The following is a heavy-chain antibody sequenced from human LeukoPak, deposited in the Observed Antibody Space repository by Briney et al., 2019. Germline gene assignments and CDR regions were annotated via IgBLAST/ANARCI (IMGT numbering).Heavy chain of an antibody. V-gene: IGHV5-51*01. D-gene: IGHD4-23*01. CDR2: IYPGDSDT. Sequence: GESLKISCKGSGYSITSYWIGWVRQMPGKSLEWMGIIYPGDSDTRYSPSFQGQVTISADKSISTAYLQWSSLKASDTAMYYCARRLRWTPRGFDYWGQGTLVTVSS. CDR1: GYSITSYW. J-gene: IGHJ4*02. CDR3: ARRLRWTPRGFDY.